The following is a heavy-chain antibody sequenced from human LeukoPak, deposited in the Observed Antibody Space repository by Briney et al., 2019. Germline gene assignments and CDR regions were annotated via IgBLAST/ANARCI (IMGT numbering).Heavy chain of an antibody. Sequence: PSETLSLTCTVSGGSITSYFWTWIRQPPGEGLEWIGYIYGNSGTTNYNPSLKSRVSISVDTSKTHFSLRLSSLTTADTAVYYCAQMAPYSPAYSQQWGQGTLVTVSS. D-gene: IGHD2-15*01. CDR1: GGSITSYF. V-gene: IGHV4-59*01. CDR3: AQMAPYSPAYSQQ. J-gene: IGHJ1*01. CDR2: IYGNSGTT.